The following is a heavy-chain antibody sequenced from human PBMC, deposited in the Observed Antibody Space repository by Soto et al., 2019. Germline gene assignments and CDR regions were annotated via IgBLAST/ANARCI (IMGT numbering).Heavy chain of an antibody. V-gene: IGHV4-59*01. J-gene: IGHJ4*02. CDR1: GGSMRNYF. CDR2: IHYSGTT. Sequence: PSETLSLTCTVSGGSMRNYFWTWIRQPPGKGLEWIGYIHYSGTTSFFPSYNPSLSSRVTISEDTSKNQFSLKLLSVTTADTAVYFCAAGEASSRNLAPYYLDFWGPGTLVTVSS. D-gene: IGHD6-13*01. CDR3: AAGEASSRNLAPYYLDF.